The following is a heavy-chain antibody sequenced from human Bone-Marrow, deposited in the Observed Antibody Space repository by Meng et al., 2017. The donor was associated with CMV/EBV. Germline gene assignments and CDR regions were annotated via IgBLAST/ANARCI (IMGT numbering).Heavy chain of an antibody. CDR3: ARVAYGSGERDY. J-gene: IGHJ4*02. CDR2: INWNGGSS. Sequence: CAAPGFTFDDYGRSWVRQAPGEGLGWGSGINWNGGSSGYADSVKGRFTISRDNAKNSLYLQMNSLRAEDTALYHCARVAYGSGERDYWGQGTLVTVSS. V-gene: IGHV3-20*01. D-gene: IGHD3-10*01. CDR1: GFTFDDYG.